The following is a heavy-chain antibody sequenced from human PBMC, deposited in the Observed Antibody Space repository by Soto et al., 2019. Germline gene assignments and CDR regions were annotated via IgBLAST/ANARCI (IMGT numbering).Heavy chain of an antibody. J-gene: IGHJ5*02. CDR2: IYYSGST. V-gene: IGHV4-39*01. CDR3: ASHGINAMGDWFDP. D-gene: IGHD5-18*01. CDR1: GGSISSSSYY. Sequence: XXTLSLACTVSGGSISSSSYYWGFIRQPPGKGLEWIGSIYYSGSTYYNPSLKSRVTISVDTSKNQFSLKLSSVTAADTVVYYCASHGINAMGDWFDPWGQGTLVTVSS.